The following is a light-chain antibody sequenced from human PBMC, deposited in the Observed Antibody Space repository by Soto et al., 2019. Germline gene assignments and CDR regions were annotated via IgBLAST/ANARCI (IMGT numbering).Light chain of an antibody. V-gene: IGLV4-69*01. CDR3: QTWGSGIVV. J-gene: IGLJ2*01. Sequence: QPVLTQSPSASASLGASVKLTCTLRSGHSNYAIAWHQQQSEKGPRYLMKLNSDGSHSKGDGIPDRFSGSSSGAERYLTISSLQSEEEADYYCQTWGSGIVVFGGGTQLTVL. CDR1: SGHSNYA. CDR2: LNSDGSH.